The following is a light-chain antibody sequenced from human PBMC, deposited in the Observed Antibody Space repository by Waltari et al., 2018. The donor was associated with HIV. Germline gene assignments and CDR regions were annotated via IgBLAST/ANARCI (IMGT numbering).Light chain of an antibody. V-gene: IGKV1-17*01. Sequence: DIQMTQSPSSLSASVGDSVTITCRASQGIRNDLGWYQQKPGNAPRRLVYAASSLQSGVPSRFSGSGSGTEFTLTVSSRQPEDFATYYGLQYNSYPLGFGPGTKVDIK. CDR2: AAS. CDR3: LQYNSYPLG. J-gene: IGKJ3*01. CDR1: QGIRND.